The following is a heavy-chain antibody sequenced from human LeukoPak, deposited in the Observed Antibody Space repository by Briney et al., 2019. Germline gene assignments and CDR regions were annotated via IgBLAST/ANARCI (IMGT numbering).Heavy chain of an antibody. CDR2: IYHSGST. D-gene: IGHD5-12*01. Sequence: SKTLSLTCAVSGDSISSSNWWSWVRQPPGKGLEWIGEIYHSGSTNYNPSLKSRVTISVDTSKNQFSLKLSSVTAADTAVYYCAREGGYDCCYWGQGTLVTVSS. CDR3: AREGGYDCCY. CDR1: GDSISSSNW. J-gene: IGHJ4*02. V-gene: IGHV4-4*02.